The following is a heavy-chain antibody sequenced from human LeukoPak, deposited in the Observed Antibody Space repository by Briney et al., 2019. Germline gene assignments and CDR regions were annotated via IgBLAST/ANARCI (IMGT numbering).Heavy chain of an antibody. Sequence: GGSLRLSCTASGFSVSSHYMSWVRQAPGRGLEWVSVIYSDGSTNYADSVKGRLTISRDNSKNTVYLQMNNLRAEDTAVYYCARAETAGGSYGGQGPLVTVSS. CDR1: GFSVSSHY. V-gene: IGHV3-53*01. J-gene: IGHJ4*02. CDR3: ARAETAGGSY. D-gene: IGHD5-18*01. CDR2: IYSDGST.